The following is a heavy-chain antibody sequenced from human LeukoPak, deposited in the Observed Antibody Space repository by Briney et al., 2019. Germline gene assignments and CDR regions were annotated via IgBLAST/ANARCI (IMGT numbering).Heavy chain of an antibody. D-gene: IGHD3-10*01. V-gene: IGHV4-34*01. CDR3: ARVRGADYYYYYGMDV. Sequence: SETLSLTCAVYGGSFSGYYWSWIRQPPGKGLEWIGEINHSGSTNYNPSLKSRVTISVDTSKNQFPLKLSSVTAADTAVYYCARVRGADYYYYYGMDVWGQGTTVTVSS. J-gene: IGHJ6*02. CDR1: GGSFSGYY. CDR2: INHSGST.